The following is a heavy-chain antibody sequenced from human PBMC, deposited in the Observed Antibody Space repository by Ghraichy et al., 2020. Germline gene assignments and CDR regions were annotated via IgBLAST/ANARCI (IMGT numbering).Heavy chain of an antibody. D-gene: IGHD2-2*02. V-gene: IGHV1-46*01. J-gene: IGHJ6*02. Sequence: ASVKVSCKASGYTFTSYYMHWVRQAPGQGLEWMGIINPSGGSTSYAQKFQGRVTMTRDTSTSTVYMELSSLRSEDTAVYYCARTLGYCSSTSCYTRDYYYGMDVWGQGTTVTVSS. CDR1: GYTFTSYY. CDR2: INPSGGST. CDR3: ARTLGYCSSTSCYTRDYYYGMDV.